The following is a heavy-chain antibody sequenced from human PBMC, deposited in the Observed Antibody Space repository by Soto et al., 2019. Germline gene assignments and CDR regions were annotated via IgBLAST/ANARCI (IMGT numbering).Heavy chain of an antibody. CDR3: AKGRESSGSYRPFDY. D-gene: IGHD3-22*01. Sequence: PGGSLRLSCSASGFPFHDYSMNWIRQAPGKGLEWVSYISAGAVATNYADSVKGRFTISRDNSKNTLYLQMNSLRAEDTAVYYCAKGRESSGSYRPFDYWGQGALVTVSS. CDR1: GFPFHDYS. J-gene: IGHJ4*02. CDR2: ISAGAVAT. V-gene: IGHV3-23*01.